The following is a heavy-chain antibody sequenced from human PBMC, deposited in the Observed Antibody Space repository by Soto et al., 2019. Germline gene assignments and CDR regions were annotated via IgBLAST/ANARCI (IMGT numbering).Heavy chain of an antibody. D-gene: IGHD6-19*01. CDR3: ARDQTVAGPSTFDF. J-gene: IGHJ4*02. CDR1: GFTLNSYW. CDR2: VTSDGSKT. Sequence: SGGSLRLPCAASGFTLNSYWMHRVRQVPGKGLVWVSRVTSDGSKTIYADSVKGRFTISRDTARNILYLEMNSLRAEDTAVYYCARDQTVAGPSTFDFWGQGTLVTVSS. V-gene: IGHV3-74*01.